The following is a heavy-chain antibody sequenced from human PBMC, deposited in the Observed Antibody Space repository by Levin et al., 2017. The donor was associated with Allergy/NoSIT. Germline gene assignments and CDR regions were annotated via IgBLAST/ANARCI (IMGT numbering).Heavy chain of an antibody. V-gene: IGHV3-48*02. CDR2: INPASNTI. CDR1: GFTFSTYC. J-gene: IGHJ4*02. CDR3: ASHAGSTNGPFDY. Sequence: PGESLKISCAASGFTFSTYCMNWVRQAPGKGLEWVSYINPASNTIYYADSVKGRFTISRDNAKNSLYLQMNSLRDGDTAVYYCASHAGSTNGPFDYWGQGTLVTVSS. D-gene: IGHD2-8*01.